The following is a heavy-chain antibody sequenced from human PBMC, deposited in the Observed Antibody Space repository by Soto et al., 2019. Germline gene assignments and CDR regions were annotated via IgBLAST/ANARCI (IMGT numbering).Heavy chain of an antibody. CDR3: AEKTGTTGIAFDN. J-gene: IGHJ4*02. V-gene: IGHV3-23*01. CDR2: ISGSGGST. Sequence: VGSLSLPCASSGFTFSSYAISWVLQAPGKGLEWVSAISGSGGSTYYADSVKGRFTISRDNSKNTLYLQMNSLRAEDTAVYYCAEKTGTTGIAFDNCGQGTRVTV. D-gene: IGHD1-7*01. CDR1: GFTFSSYA.